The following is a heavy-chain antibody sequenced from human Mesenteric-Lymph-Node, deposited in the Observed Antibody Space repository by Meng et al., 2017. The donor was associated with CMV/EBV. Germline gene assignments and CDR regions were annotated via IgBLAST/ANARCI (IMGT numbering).Heavy chain of an antibody. Sequence: GGSLRLSCAASGFRFNAYGMHWVRQAPGKGLEWVAFKRYDGSGEYYADSVKGRFTISRDNSKNTLFVQLNSLRPDDTATYYCAKDVVPAAPWGYGMDVWGQGTTVTVSS. V-gene: IGHV3-30*02. J-gene: IGHJ6*02. CDR3: AKDVVPAAPWGYGMDV. CDR1: GFRFNAYG. CDR2: KRYDGSGE. D-gene: IGHD2-2*01.